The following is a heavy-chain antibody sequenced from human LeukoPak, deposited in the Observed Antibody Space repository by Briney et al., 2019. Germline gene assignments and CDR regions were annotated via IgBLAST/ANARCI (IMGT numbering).Heavy chain of an antibody. Sequence: SETLSLTCTVSGGSISRGGYYWSWIRQHPGEGLEWIGYIYYSGSTYYNPSLKSRVTISVDTSKNQFSLKLSSVTAADTAVYYCASPGIAAAGTKAFDIWGQGTMVTVSS. D-gene: IGHD6-13*01. V-gene: IGHV4-31*03. CDR1: GGSISRGGYY. CDR3: ASPGIAAAGTKAFDI. J-gene: IGHJ3*02. CDR2: IYYSGST.